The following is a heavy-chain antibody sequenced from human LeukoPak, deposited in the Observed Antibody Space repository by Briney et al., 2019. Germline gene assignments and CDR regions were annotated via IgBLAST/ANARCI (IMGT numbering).Heavy chain of an antibody. V-gene: IGHV5-51*01. J-gene: IGHJ4*02. Sequence: GESLKISCKGSGYSFTSYWIGWVRQMPGRGLEWMGIIYPGDSDTRYSPSFQGQVTISADKSISTAYLQWSSLNASDTAMYYFARGQEYYYDSSGYYPFDYWGQGTLVTVSS. CDR3: ARGQEYYYDSSGYYPFDY. CDR2: IYPGDSDT. CDR1: GYSFTSYW. D-gene: IGHD3-22*01.